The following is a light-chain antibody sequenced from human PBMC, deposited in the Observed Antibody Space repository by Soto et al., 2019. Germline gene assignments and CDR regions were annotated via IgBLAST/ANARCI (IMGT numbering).Light chain of an antibody. CDR2: DAS. J-gene: IGKJ1*01. CDR1: QSISSW. V-gene: IGKV1-5*01. Sequence: DNQMTQSPSSLSASVGDRVTITCRASQSISSWLAWYQQKPGKAPKLLIYDASSLESGVPSRFSGSGSGTEFTLTISSLQPDDFATYYCQQYSSYSPTFGQGTKVDIK. CDR3: QQYSSYSPT.